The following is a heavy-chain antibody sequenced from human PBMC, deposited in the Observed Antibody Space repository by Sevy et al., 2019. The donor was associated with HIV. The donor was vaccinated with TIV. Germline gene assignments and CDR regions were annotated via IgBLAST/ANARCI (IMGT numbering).Heavy chain of an antibody. J-gene: IGHJ4*02. V-gene: IGHV3-21*01. Sequence: GGSLRLSCAASGFTFSSYNMIWVRQAPGKGLEWISSITGDSSYMYDADSVKGRFTISRDNAKNSLYLHMNGLRAEDTAVYYCARDRPTLNYHASSGYNYYFDSWGQRTLVTVSS. CDR3: ARDRPTLNYHASSGYNYYFDS. CDR2: ITGDSSYM. CDR1: GFTFSSYN. D-gene: IGHD3-22*01.